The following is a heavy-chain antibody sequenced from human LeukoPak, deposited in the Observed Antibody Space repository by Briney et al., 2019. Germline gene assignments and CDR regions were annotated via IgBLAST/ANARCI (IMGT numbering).Heavy chain of an antibody. V-gene: IGHV4-34*01. D-gene: IGHD3-22*01. CDR2: INHSGSA. CDR1: GGPFSGYY. J-gene: IGHJ4*02. CDR3: ARARGDYYDSSGYYSAFDY. Sequence: SETLSLTCAVYGGPFSGYYWSWLRQPPGKGLEWIGEINHSGSANYHPSLKSRVTISVDMSKNQVSLKVSSVTAADTAVYYCARARGDYYDSSGYYSAFDYWGQGTLVTVSS.